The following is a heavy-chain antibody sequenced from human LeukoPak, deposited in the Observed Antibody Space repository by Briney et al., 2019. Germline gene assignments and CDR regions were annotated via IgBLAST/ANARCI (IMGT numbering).Heavy chain of an antibody. CDR1: GFTFSSYW. V-gene: IGHV3-7*01. Sequence: GGSLRLSXAASGFTFSSYWMSWVRQAPGKGLEWVANIKQDGSEKYYVDSVKGRFTISRDNAKNSLYLQMNSLRAEDTAVYYCASEPYYDSSGYSDYWGQGTLVTVSS. D-gene: IGHD3-22*01. CDR2: IKQDGSEK. CDR3: ASEPYYDSSGYSDY. J-gene: IGHJ4*02.